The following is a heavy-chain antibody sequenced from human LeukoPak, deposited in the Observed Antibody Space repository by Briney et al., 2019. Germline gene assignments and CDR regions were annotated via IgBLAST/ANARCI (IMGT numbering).Heavy chain of an antibody. V-gene: IGHV3-21*01. Sequence: NPGGSLRLSCAASGFTFSSYSMNWVRQAPGKGLEWVSSISSSSSYIYYADSVKGRFTISRDNAKNSLYLQMNSLRAEDTAVYHCARVRSAAAGPLDYWGQGTLVTVSS. CDR3: ARVRSAAAGPLDY. CDR2: ISSSSSYI. J-gene: IGHJ4*02. CDR1: GFTFSSYS. D-gene: IGHD6-13*01.